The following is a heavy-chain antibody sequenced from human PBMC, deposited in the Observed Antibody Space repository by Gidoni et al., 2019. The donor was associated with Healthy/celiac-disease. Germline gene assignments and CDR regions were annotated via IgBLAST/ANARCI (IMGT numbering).Heavy chain of an antibody. CDR3: ARTLIVVVTKDAFDI. CDR2: IYYSWST. CDR1: GGSISSSSYY. D-gene: IGHD3-22*01. V-gene: IGHV4-39*01. J-gene: IGHJ3*02. Sequence: QLQLQESGPGLVKPSETLSLTCTVSGGSISSSSYYWGWIRQPQGKGLDWIGSIYYSWSTYYNPSLKSRVTISVDTSKNQFSLKLSSVTAADTAVYYCARTLIVVVTKDAFDIWGQGTMVTVSS.